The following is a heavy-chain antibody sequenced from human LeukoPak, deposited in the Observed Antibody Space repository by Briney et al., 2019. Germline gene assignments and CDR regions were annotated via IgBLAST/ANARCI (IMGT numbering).Heavy chain of an antibody. Sequence: CLTPSRSECVFTLKNVDMRWVRITPKKGLEWGAVIANDGRDKRYADSVKGRFTMSRDNSKNTVYLQMNSLRAEDTAVYSCAKDLNVAAAGYYFDYWGEGTLVTVSS. V-gene: IGHV3-30*18. J-gene: IGHJ4*02. D-gene: IGHD6-13*01. CDR1: VFTLKNVD. CDR3: AKDLNVAAAGYYFDY. CDR2: IANDGRDK.